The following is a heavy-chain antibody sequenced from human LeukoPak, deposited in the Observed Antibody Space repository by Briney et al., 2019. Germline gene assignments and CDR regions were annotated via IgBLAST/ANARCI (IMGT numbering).Heavy chain of an antibody. D-gene: IGHD6-19*01. CDR3: ARISRKYSGWYMDY. CDR1: GGSISSYY. Sequence: SETLFLTCTVSGGSISSYYWSWIRQPPGKGLEWIGYIYYSGSTNYNPSLKSRVTISVDASKNQFSLKLSSVTAADTAVYYCARISRKYSGWYMDYWGQGTLVTVSS. V-gene: IGHV4-59*01. CDR2: IYYSGST. J-gene: IGHJ4*02.